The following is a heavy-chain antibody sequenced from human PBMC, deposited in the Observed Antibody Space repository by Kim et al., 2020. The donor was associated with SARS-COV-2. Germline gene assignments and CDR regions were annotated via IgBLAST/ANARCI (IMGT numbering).Heavy chain of an antibody. V-gene: IGHV3-23*01. Sequence: DAVKGRLTISRDNSKNTVSLQINSLRAEDTAVYYWAKHLGNSQALRASDYWGQGTLVTVSS. J-gene: IGHJ4*02. CDR3: AKHLGNSQALRASDY. D-gene: IGHD1-7*01.